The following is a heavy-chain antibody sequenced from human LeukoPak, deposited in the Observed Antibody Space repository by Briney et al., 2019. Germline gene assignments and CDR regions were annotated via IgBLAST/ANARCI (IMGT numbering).Heavy chain of an antibody. D-gene: IGHD3-22*01. V-gene: IGHV3-7*01. J-gene: IGHJ4*02. CDR3: AKGDYYDRRFDY. CDR2: IKQDGSEK. Sequence: GGSLRLSCAASGFTFSTSWMNWVRQAPGEGLEWVADIKQDGSEKYYVDSVKGRFSISRDNAKNSLYLQMNSLRAEDTAVYYCAKGDYYDRRFDYWGQGTLVTVYS. CDR1: GFTFSTSW.